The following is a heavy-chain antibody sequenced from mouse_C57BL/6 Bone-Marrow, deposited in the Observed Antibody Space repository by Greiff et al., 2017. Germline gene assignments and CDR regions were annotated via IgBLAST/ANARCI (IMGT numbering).Heavy chain of an antibody. V-gene: IGHV1-26*01. J-gene: IGHJ2*01. CDR1: GYTFTDYY. Sequence: EVQLQQSGPELVKPGASVKLSCKASGYTFTDYYMNWVKQSHGKSLEWIGDINPNTGGTHYNKKFKGKATLTVDKSSNTAYMELRSLTSEDSSVYYCARIYYGYYEYWGQGTTLTVSS. D-gene: IGHD2-1*01. CDR2: INPNTGGT. CDR3: ARIYYGYYEY.